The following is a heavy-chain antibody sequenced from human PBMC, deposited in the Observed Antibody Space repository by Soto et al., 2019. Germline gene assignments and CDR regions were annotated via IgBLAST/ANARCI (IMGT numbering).Heavy chain of an antibody. CDR2: ISYDGSNK. Sequence: QVQLVESGGGVVQPGRSLRLSCAASGFTFSSYGMHWVRQAPGKGLEWVAVISYDGSNKYYADSVKGRFTISRDNSKNTLYLQMNSLRAEDTAVYYCAKANWNDYVWGSYSYFDYWGQGTLVTVSS. D-gene: IGHD3-16*01. CDR3: AKANWNDYVWGSYSYFDY. V-gene: IGHV3-30*18. J-gene: IGHJ4*02. CDR1: GFTFSSYG.